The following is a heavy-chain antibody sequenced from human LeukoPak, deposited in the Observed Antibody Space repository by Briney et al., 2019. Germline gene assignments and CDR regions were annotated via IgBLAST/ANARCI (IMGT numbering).Heavy chain of an antibody. CDR2: IWYDGSNK. CDR1: GFTFSSYD. CDR3: ARGTWDSSDQIFDY. V-gene: IGHV3-33*01. J-gene: IGHJ4*02. D-gene: IGHD6-19*01. Sequence: GRSLRLSCAASGFTFSSYDMHWVRQAPGKGLEWVAVIWYDGSNKYYADSVKGRFTISRDNSKNTLYLQMNSLRAEDTAVYYCARGTWDSSDQIFDYWGQGTLVTVSS.